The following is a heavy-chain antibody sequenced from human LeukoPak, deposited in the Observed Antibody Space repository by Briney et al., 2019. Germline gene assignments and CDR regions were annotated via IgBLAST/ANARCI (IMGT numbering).Heavy chain of an antibody. CDR3: ASPDYYDSSGYSPGVGY. CDR2: IYPGDSDT. D-gene: IGHD3-22*01. CDR1: GYSFTSYW. V-gene: IGHV5-51*03. J-gene: IGHJ4*02. Sequence: GESLKISCKGSGYSFTSYWIGWVRQMPGNGLEWMGIIYPGDSDTIYSPSFQGQVTISADKSISTAYLQWSSLKASDTAMYYCASPDYYDSSGYSPGVGYWGQGTLVTVSS.